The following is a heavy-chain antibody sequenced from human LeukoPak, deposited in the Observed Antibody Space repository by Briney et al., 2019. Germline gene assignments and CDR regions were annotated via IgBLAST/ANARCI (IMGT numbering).Heavy chain of an antibody. V-gene: IGHV3-53*01. CDR3: ARDAGWGGATDY. Sequence: GGSLRLSCAASGFTVSSIYMSWVRQGPGKGLEWVSVIYSGGNTYYADSVRGRFTISRENSKNTLSLQMNSLRAEDTAVYYCARDAGWGGATDYWGQGTLVTVSS. CDR2: IYSGGNT. D-gene: IGHD1-26*01. J-gene: IGHJ4*02. CDR1: GFTVSSIY.